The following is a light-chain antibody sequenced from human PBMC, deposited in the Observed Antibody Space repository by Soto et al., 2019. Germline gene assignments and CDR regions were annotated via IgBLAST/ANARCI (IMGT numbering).Light chain of an antibody. CDR2: EVS. CDR1: SIDVGGYNY. J-gene: IGLJ2*01. V-gene: IGLV2-14*01. Sequence: QSALTQPASVSGSPGQSITISCTGTSIDVGGYNYVSWYQQHPGKAPKVIIYEVSNRPSGISNRFSGSKSGNTASLTISGLQAEDQADYYCSSYTSSSTLVVFGGGTKLTVL. CDR3: SSYTSSSTLVV.